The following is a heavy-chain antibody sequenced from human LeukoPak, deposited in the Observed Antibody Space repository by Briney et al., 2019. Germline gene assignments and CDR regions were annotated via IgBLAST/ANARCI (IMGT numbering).Heavy chain of an antibody. D-gene: IGHD6-19*01. CDR2: IYYSGST. J-gene: IGHJ4*02. CDR3: ATQLRGDAVAGHLQPFDY. CDR1: GGSISSYY. V-gene: IGHV4-59*08. Sequence: KPSETLSLTCTVSGGSISSYYWNWIRQPPGKGLEWIGYIYYSGSTNYNPSLKSRGTISVDTSKNQFSLKLSSVTAADTAVYFCATQLRGDAVAGHLQPFDYWGQGILVTVSS.